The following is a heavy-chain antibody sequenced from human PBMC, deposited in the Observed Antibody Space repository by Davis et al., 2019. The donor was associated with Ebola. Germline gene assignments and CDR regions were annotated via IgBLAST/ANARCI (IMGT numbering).Heavy chain of an antibody. J-gene: IGHJ3*02. Sequence: LRLSCAVSGGSISSGGYSWSWIRQPPGKGLEWIGYIYHSGSTYYNPSLKSRVTISVDRSKNQFSLKLSSVTAADTAVYYCARATGVGPTNDAFDIWGQGTMVTVSS. CDR3: ARATGVGPTNDAFDI. V-gene: IGHV4-30-2*01. D-gene: IGHD4-11*01. CDR2: IYHSGST. CDR1: GGSISSGGYS.